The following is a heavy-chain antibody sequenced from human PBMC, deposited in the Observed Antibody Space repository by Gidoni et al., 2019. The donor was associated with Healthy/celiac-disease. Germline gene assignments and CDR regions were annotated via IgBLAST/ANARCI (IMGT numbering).Heavy chain of an antibody. J-gene: IGHJ4*02. CDR3: AKDYYYGSSGYYY. D-gene: IGHD3-22*01. CDR2: ISGSGGRT. V-gene: IGHV3-23*01. Sequence: EVQLLESGGGLVQPGGSLRLSCAASGFPFSSYAMRWVRQAPGKGVEWVTAISGSGGRTYYADAVKGRFTIARDKSKNTLYLQMNSLRAEDTAVYYCAKDYYYGSSGYYYWGQGTLVTVSS. CDR1: GFPFSSYA.